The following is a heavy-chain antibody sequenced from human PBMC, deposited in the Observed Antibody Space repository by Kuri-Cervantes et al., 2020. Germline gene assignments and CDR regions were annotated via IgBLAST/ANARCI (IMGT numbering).Heavy chain of an antibody. V-gene: IGHV1-2*04. CDR2: INPNSGGT. CDR3: ARNYYDILRPFDY. J-gene: IGHJ4*02. Sequence: ASVKVSCKASGYTFTGYYMHWARQAPGQGLEWMGWINPNSGGTNYAQKFQGWVTMTRDTSISTAYMELSRLVPDDTGVYYCARNYYDILRPFDYWGQGTLVTVSS. CDR1: GYTFTGYY. D-gene: IGHD3-9*01.